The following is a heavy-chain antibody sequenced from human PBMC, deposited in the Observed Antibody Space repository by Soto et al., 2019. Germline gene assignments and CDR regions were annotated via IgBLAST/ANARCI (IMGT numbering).Heavy chain of an antibody. CDR3: ATVATHSFNWVDP. D-gene: IGHD3-16*02. Sequence: EVHLVESGGGLIQPGGSLRLSCAASGFTFNTYWMHWVRQAPGKGLTWVSRINADGTTTTYEDSVKGRFTISRDNAKNTLYLQMNSLRAEDTAVYFCATVATHSFNWVDPWGQGTLLTISS. CDR1: GFTFNTYW. J-gene: IGHJ5*02. CDR2: INADGTTT. V-gene: IGHV3-74*02.